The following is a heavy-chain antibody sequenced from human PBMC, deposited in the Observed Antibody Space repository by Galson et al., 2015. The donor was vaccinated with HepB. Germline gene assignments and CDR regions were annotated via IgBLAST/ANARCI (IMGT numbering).Heavy chain of an antibody. D-gene: IGHD3-16*01. J-gene: IGHJ4*02. Sequence: PALVKPTQTLTLTCTFSGFSLSTSGMCVSWIRQPPGKALEWLALIDWVADKYYSTSLKTRLTISKDTSKNQVVLTMANMDPLDTATYYCARGQWGRGYYFDYWGQGTLVTVSS. CDR3: ARGQWGRGYYFDY. V-gene: IGHV2-70*01. CDR2: IDWVADK. CDR1: GFSLSTSGMC.